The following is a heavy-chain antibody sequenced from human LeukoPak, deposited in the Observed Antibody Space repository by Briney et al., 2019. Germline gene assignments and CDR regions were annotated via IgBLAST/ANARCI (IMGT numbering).Heavy chain of an antibody. V-gene: IGHV3-21*01. CDR3: ARGRQDSSGYHV. D-gene: IGHD3-22*01. CDR2: ISSSSSYI. Sequence: GGSLRLSCAASGFTFSSYSMNWVRQAPGKGLGWVSSISSSSSYIYYADSVKGRFTISRDNAKNSLYLQMNSLRAEDTAVYYCARGRQDSSGYHVWGQGTLVTVSS. J-gene: IGHJ4*02. CDR1: GFTFSSYS.